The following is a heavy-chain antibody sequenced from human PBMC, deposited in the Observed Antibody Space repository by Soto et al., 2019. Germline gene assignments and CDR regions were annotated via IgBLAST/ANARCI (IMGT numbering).Heavy chain of an antibody. J-gene: IGHJ6*02. V-gene: IGHV1-69*12. D-gene: IGHD3-3*02. CDR1: GGTFSTSA. CDR3: ARDKDRQQLGGNYYYILDV. CDR2: IMPVFATP. Sequence: QVQLMQSGAEVKKPGSSVKVSCKASGGTFSTSAISWVRQAPGEGLEWVGGIMPVFATPDYAQKFQGRVTISADESTTTAYRELTSLTTGDTAVYYCARDKDRQQLGGNYYYILDVWGQGTAITVSS.